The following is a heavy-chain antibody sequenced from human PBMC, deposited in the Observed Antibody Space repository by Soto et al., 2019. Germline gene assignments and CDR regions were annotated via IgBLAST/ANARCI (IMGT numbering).Heavy chain of an antibody. Sequence: PSETLSLTCTVSGGSVSSGDYYWSWIRQPPGKGLEWIGYIYYSGIANYNPSVNSRVTISLDTSKNQFSLKLSSVTAADTAVYYCAREAQDFSYGMDVWGQVTTVTVSS. CDR1: GGSVSSGDYY. V-gene: IGHV4-61*08. CDR3: AREAQDFSYGMDV. CDR2: IYYSGIA. J-gene: IGHJ6*02.